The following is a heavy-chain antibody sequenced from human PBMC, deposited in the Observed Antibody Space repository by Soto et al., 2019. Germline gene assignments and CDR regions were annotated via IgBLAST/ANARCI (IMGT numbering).Heavy chain of an antibody. D-gene: IGHD2-2*01. CDR1: GFTFSCDV. J-gene: IGHJ4*02. Sequence: GGSMILSCAASGFTFSCDVMHWVGKGTGKGLVWVSRINMDGSSTNYADSVKGRFTISRDNAKNTLYLQMNSLRVDDTAVYFCARGPRGLYHHDYWGQGALVTVS. CDR2: INMDGSST. CDR3: ARGPRGLYHHDY. V-gene: IGHV3-74*01.